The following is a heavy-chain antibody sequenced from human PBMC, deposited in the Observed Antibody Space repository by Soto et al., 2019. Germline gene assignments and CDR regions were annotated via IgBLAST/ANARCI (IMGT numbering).Heavy chain of an antibody. CDR3: ARVHYDFWSGYSPYYFDY. J-gene: IGHJ4*02. CDR2: IYYSGST. CDR1: GGSISSGGYY. V-gene: IGHV4-31*02. D-gene: IGHD3-3*01. Sequence: SETLSLTCTVSGGSISSGGYYWSWIRQHPGKGLEWIGYIYYSGSTYYNPSLKSRVTISVDTSKNQFSLKLSSVTAADTAVYYCARVHYDFWSGYSPYYFDYWGQGTLVTVYS.